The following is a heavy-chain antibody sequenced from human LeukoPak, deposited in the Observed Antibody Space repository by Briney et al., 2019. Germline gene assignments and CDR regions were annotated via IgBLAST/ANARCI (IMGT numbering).Heavy chain of an antibody. J-gene: IGHJ4*02. D-gene: IGHD3-22*01. CDR1: GFTFSRYW. CDR3: ARAYSDSSGYYPPYFDY. CDR2: INSDGSST. Sequence: PGGSLRLSCAASGFTFSRYWMHWVRHAPGKGLVWVSRINSDGSSTSYADSVKGRFTISRDNAKNTLYLQMISLRAEDTAVYYCARAYSDSSGYYPPYFDYWGQGTLVTVSS. V-gene: IGHV3-74*01.